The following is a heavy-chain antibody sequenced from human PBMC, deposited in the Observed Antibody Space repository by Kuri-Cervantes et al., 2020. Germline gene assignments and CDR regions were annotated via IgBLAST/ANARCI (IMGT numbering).Heavy chain of an antibody. J-gene: IGHJ6*02. CDR3: AGAVAGRLGYYYYGMDV. CDR2: SYSGGST. V-gene: IGHV3-53*05. Sequence: GGSLRLSCAASGFTVSSSYTTWVRRAPGKGPGWVSVSYSGGSTCYADSVKGRFTISRDNSKNTLYLQMNSLRAEDTAVYYCAGAVAGRLGYYYYGMDVWGQGTTVTVSS. D-gene: IGHD6-19*01. CDR1: GFTVSSSY.